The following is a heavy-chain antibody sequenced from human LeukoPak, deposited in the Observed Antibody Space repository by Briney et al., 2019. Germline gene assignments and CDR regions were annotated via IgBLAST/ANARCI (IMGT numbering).Heavy chain of an antibody. Sequence: GGSLRLSCAASGFSVGTNYVSWVRQGPGKGLEWGSVIYSGGSTYYAASVKGRFTISRDNSKNTLYLKMNSLRAEDTAVYYCARGGSRYFHNWGQGTLVTVST. CDR1: GFSVGTNY. D-gene: IGHD3-10*01. J-gene: IGHJ4*02. CDR2: IYSGGST. V-gene: IGHV3-66*01. CDR3: ARGGSRYFHN.